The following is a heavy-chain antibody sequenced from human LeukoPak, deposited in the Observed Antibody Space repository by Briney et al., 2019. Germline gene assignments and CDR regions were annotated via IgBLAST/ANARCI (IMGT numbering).Heavy chain of an antibody. J-gene: IGHJ3*02. D-gene: IGHD2-2*01. V-gene: IGHV1-2*02. Sequence: GASVKVSCKASGYTFTGYYMHWMRQAPGQGLEWMGWINPNSGGTNYAQKFQGRVTMTRDTSISTAYMELSRLRSDDTAVYYCASCGSTSCLAHDAFDIWGQGTMVTVSS. CDR2: INPNSGGT. CDR1: GYTFTGYY. CDR3: ASCGSTSCLAHDAFDI.